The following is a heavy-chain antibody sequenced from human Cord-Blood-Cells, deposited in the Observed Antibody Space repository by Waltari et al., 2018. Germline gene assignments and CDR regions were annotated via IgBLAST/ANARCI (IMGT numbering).Heavy chain of an antibody. V-gene: IGHV4-4*07. Sequence: QVQLQESGPGLVKPSETLSLTCTVSGGSISSYYWSWIRQPAGKGLEWIGRIYTSGSTNYTPPLKSRVTMPVDTSKNQFSLKLGSVTAADTAVYYCAREGAGGSSIAARKNNFDYWGQGTLVTVSS. CDR2: IYTSGST. D-gene: IGHD6-6*01. CDR3: AREGAGGSSIAARKNNFDY. J-gene: IGHJ4*02. CDR1: GGSISSYY.